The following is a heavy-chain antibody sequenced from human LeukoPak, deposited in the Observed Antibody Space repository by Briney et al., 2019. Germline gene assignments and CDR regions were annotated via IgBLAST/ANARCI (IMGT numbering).Heavy chain of an antibody. V-gene: IGHV3-48*03. CDR3: ASVERNDFYY. D-gene: IGHD1-1*01. J-gene: IGHJ4*02. CDR1: GFTFSSYE. Sequence: GGSLRLSCAASGFTFSSYEMNWVRPAPGKGREWVSYISSSGSTIYYAGSVKGRFTISRDNAKKSLYLQMNSLGAEDTAVYYCASVERNDFYYWGQGTLVTVAS. CDR2: ISSSGSTI.